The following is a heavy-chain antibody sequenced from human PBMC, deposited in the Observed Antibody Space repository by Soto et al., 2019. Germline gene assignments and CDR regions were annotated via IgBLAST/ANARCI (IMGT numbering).Heavy chain of an antibody. CDR2: IYYSGST. V-gene: IGHV4-59*01. D-gene: IGHD3-22*01. Sequence: SETLSRTCTVSGASISDYYWSWIRQPPGKGLEWIGYIYYSGSTNYNPSLKSRVTISQDTSKNQISLNLSSVTAADTAVYYCARDREYYYSNGLYFEFWGQGTLVTVSS. CDR1: GASISDYY. CDR3: ARDREYYYSNGLYFEF. J-gene: IGHJ4*02.